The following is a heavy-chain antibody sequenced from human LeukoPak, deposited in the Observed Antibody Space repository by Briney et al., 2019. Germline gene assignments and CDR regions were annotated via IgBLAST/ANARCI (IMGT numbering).Heavy chain of an antibody. Sequence: ASEKVSYKPSGYTFTMDDINWVREATGQGLEWMGWMNPHSGNTGYAQKFQGRVTMNRNTSINTAYMELSSLRSEDTAVYYCARGVGDCSSTSCSYFDYWGQGTLVTVSS. D-gene: IGHD2-2*01. CDR3: ARGVGDCSSTSCSYFDY. CDR2: MNPHSGNT. CDR1: GYTFTMDD. V-gene: IGHV1-8*01. J-gene: IGHJ4*02.